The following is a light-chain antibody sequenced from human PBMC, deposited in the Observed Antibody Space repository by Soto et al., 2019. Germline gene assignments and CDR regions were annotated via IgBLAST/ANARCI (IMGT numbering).Light chain of an antibody. V-gene: IGLV2-14*01. J-gene: IGLJ2*01. Sequence: QSALTQPASVSGSPGQSITIPCTGTSSDIGGYNSVSWYQQHPGKVPKLIIYEVSSRPSGISNRFSGSKSGNTASLTISGLQAEDEADYYCGSYASRSTLVFGGGTKLTVL. CDR1: SSDIGGYNS. CDR3: GSYASRSTLV. CDR2: EVS.